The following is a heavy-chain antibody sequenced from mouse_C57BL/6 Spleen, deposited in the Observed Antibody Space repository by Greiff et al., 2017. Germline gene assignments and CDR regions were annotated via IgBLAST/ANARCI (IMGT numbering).Heavy chain of an antibody. J-gene: IGHJ1*03. D-gene: IGHD2-3*01. CDR3: ARNSDGYYVYWYFDV. CDR2: IWSGGST. CDR1: GFSLTSYG. Sequence: QVQLQQSGPGLVQPSQSLSITCTVSGFSLTSYGVHWVRQSPGKGLEWLGVIWSGGSTDYNAAFISRLSISKDNSKSQVFFKMNSLQADDTAIYYCARNSDGYYVYWYFDVWGTGTTVTVSS. V-gene: IGHV2-2*01.